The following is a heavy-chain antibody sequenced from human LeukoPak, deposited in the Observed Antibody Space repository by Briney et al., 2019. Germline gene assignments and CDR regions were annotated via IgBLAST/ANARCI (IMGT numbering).Heavy chain of an antibody. Sequence: GRSLRLSCAASGFTFNNYGMHYVRQAPGKGLEWVAVISDDGGNKNYADSVKGRFTISRDSSNNTLYLQMNSLRAEDTGVYFCAKDRETTASGTFDFRGQGTLVTVSS. J-gene: IGHJ4*02. CDR2: ISDDGGNK. CDR1: GFTFNNYG. V-gene: IGHV3-30*18. CDR3: AKDRETTASGTFDF. D-gene: IGHD6-13*01.